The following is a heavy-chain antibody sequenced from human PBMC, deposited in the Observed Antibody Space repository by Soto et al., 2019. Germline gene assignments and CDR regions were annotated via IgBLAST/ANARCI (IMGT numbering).Heavy chain of an antibody. CDR3: ARDSIGYESSGYYLGEDY. J-gene: IGHJ4*02. CDR2: IIPIFGTA. D-gene: IGHD3-22*01. CDR1: GGTFSSYA. V-gene: IGHV1-69*06. Sequence: QVQLVQSGAEVKKPGSSVMVSCKASGGTFSSYAISWVRQAPGQGLEWMGGIIPIFGTANYAQKFQGRVTITADKSTSTAYMELSSLRSEDTAVYYCARDSIGYESSGYYLGEDYWGQGTLVTVSS.